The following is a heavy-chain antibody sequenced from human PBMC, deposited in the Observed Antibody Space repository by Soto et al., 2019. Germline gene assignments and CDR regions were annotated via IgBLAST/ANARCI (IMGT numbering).Heavy chain of an antibody. CDR1: GYRFTSSW. CDR2: IDPSDSYT. J-gene: IGHJ4*02. Sequence: GESLKISCQGSGYRFTSSWIAWVRQVPGRGLEWMGKIDPSDSYTNYSPSFEGHVTFSADKSINTAYLQWTSLQASDTAIYYCARAEVGPAKSLLYWGQGTLVTVSS. CDR3: ARAEVGPAKSLLY. V-gene: IGHV5-10-1*01. D-gene: IGHD2-15*01.